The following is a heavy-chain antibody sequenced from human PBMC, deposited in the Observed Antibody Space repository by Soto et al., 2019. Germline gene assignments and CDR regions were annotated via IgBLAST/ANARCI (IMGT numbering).Heavy chain of an antibody. Sequence: SGPTLVNPTQTLTLTCTFSGFSLSTSEVGVGWIRQPPGKALEWLALIYWDDDKRYSPSLKTRLTIAKDTSKNQVFLTMTNMDPVDTATYYCAHRFDWYYSDYWGQGTLVTIYS. CDR3: AHRFDWYYSDY. CDR1: GFSLSTSEVG. V-gene: IGHV2-5*02. J-gene: IGHJ4*02. D-gene: IGHD3-9*01. CDR2: IYWDDDK.